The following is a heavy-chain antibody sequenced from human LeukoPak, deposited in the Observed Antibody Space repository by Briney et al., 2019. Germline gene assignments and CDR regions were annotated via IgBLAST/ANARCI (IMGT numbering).Heavy chain of an antibody. CDR3: ARSQLLWFGDSPPGAFDI. CDR1: GGSISSGGYY. J-gene: IGHJ3*02. Sequence: SQTLSLTCTVSGGSISSGGYYWSWIRQPPGKGLEWIGYIYHSGSTYYNPSLKSRVTISVDRSKNQFSLKLSSVTAADTAVHYCARSQLLWFGDSPPGAFDIWGQGTMVTVSS. V-gene: IGHV4-30-2*01. CDR2: IYHSGST. D-gene: IGHD3-10*01.